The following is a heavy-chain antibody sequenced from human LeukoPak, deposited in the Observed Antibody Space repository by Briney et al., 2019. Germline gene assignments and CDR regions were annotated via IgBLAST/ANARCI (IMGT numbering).Heavy chain of an antibody. CDR1: GFTFSSFG. J-gene: IGHJ4*02. CDR3: ARDGWVDY. Sequence: PGGSLRLSCAASGFTFSSFGMHWVRQAPGKGLEWVALISFDGSDKYYADSVKGRFTISRDNSKNTLYLQMNSLRAEDTAVYYCARDGWVDYWGQGTLVTVSS. D-gene: IGHD1-26*01. V-gene: IGHV3-30*03. CDR2: ISFDGSDK.